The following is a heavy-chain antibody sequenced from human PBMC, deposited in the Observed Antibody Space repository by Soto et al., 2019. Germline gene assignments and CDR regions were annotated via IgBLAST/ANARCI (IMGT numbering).Heavy chain of an antibody. D-gene: IGHD6-6*01. J-gene: IGHJ4*02. CDR1: GFTFSSYG. CDR2: ISYDGSNK. CDR3: AKDRIAARLDYFDY. V-gene: IGHV3-30*18. Sequence: GGSLRLSCAASGFTFSSYGMHWVRQAPGKGLEWVAVISYDGSNKYYADSVKGRFTISRDNSKNTLYLQMNSLRAEDTAVYYCAKDRIAARLDYFDYWGQGTLVTVSS.